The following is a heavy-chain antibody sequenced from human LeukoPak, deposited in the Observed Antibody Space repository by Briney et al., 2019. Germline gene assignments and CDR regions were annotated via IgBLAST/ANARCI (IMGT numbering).Heavy chain of an antibody. CDR1: GYTFTGYY. CDR2: INPNSGGT. D-gene: IGHD1-26*01. CDR3: AREYSGSYYGP. V-gene: IGHV1-2*02. Sequence: SSVPVSCKASGYTFTGYYMHWLRQAPGQGLEWMGWINPNSGGTNYEHKFQGRVTMTRHTSISTAYMELSRLRSDDTAVYYCAREYSGSYYGPWGQGTLVTVS. J-gene: IGHJ4*02.